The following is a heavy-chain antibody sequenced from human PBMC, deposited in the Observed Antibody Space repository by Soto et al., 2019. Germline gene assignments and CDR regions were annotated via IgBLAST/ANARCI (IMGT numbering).Heavy chain of an antibody. CDR2: IYYSGST. J-gene: IGHJ5*02. CDR3: ARGIAADNWFDP. D-gene: IGHD6-13*01. Sequence: SDTLSLTCTFSGGSISSYYWSWIRQPPGKGLEWIGYIYYSGSTNYNPSLKSRVTISVDTSKNQFSLKLSSVTAADTAVYYCARGIAADNWFDPWGQGTLVTVYS. CDR1: GGSISSYY. V-gene: IGHV4-59*01.